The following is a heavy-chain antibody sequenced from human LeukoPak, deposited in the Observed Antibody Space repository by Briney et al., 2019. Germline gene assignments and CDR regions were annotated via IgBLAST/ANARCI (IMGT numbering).Heavy chain of an antibody. CDR2: ISYDGSNK. V-gene: IGHV3-30*19. CDR3: ARAPLMVVVTETISASYFDY. J-gene: IGHJ4*02. CDR1: GFTFSSYG. Sequence: GGSLRLSCAASGFTFSSYGMHWVRQAPGKGLEWVAVISYDGSNKYYADSVKGRFTISRDNSKNTLYLQMNSLRAEDTAVYYCARAPLMVVVTETISASYFDYWGQGTLVTVSS. D-gene: IGHD2-21*02.